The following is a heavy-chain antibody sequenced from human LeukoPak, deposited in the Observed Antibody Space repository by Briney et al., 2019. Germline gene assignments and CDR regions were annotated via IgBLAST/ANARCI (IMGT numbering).Heavy chain of an antibody. CDR2: INPNSGNG. J-gene: IGHJ6*03. V-gene: IGHV1-8*01. CDR3: ARALAWGGSSYSYYYMDV. CDR1: GCTFSDYD. Sequence: GASVKVFCKASGCTFSDYDINWVRQAAGQGREWMGWINPNSGNGGYAQRFQGRRTMTRNTSISTAYMKLSSLSSEDTAVYYCARALAWGGSSYSYYYMDVWDKGTTVTVSS. D-gene: IGHD1-26*01.